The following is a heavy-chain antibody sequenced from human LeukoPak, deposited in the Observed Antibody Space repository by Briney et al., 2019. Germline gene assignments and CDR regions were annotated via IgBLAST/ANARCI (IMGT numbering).Heavy chain of an antibody. V-gene: IGHV5-51*01. J-gene: IGHJ4*02. CDR1: GYTFTNYW. CDR3: ARSDGYSYGDFDH. CDR2: IYPGDSGT. D-gene: IGHD5-18*01. Sequence: GESLKISCKGSGYTFTNYWIGWVRQMPGKGLEWMGIIYPGDSGTRYSPSFQGQVAISADKSISTAYLQWSSLKASDTAMYYCARSDGYSYGDFDHWGQGTLVTVSS.